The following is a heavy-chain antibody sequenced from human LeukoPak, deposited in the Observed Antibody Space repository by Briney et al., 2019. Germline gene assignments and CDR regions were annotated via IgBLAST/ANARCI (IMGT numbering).Heavy chain of an antibody. CDR2: ISFDGSNK. J-gene: IGHJ4*02. D-gene: IGHD4-17*01. CDR1: GFTFSSYA. CDR3: ARDRYGDYGSPDY. V-gene: IGHV3-30*01. Sequence: PGGSLRLSCAASGFTFSSYAMHWVRQAPGKGLEWVAVISFDGSNKYYADSVKGRCTISRDKSKNTLYLQMNSLRAEDTAVYYCARDRYGDYGSPDYWGQGTLVTVSS.